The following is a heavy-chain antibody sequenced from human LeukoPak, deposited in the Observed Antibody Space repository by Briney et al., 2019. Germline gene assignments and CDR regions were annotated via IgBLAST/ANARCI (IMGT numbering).Heavy chain of an antibody. Sequence: PGGSLRLSCAASGFTFSTFGMTWVRQAPGKGLEWVSSIRPVGGGTYYADSVKGRFTISRHNPMDTLYLQMNNLRADDTAVYYCARGTVTPDSWGHGTLVTVSS. V-gene: IGHV3-23*01. J-gene: IGHJ5*01. CDR1: GFTFSTFG. D-gene: IGHD4-4*01. CDR3: ARGTVTPDS. CDR2: IRPVGGGT.